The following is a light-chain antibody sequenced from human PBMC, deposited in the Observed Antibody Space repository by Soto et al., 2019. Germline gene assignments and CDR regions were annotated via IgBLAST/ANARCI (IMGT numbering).Light chain of an antibody. J-gene: IGKJ1*01. Sequence: DVQMTQSPSTLSASVGDRVTITCRASHRIGSWLAWYQQNPGKAPNLLIYKATSLESGVSSRFSGSGSGTEFPLTISSLQPDDFATYYCQQYSSYPWTFGQGTKVEIK. V-gene: IGKV1-5*03. CDR2: KAT. CDR1: HRIGSW. CDR3: QQYSSYPWT.